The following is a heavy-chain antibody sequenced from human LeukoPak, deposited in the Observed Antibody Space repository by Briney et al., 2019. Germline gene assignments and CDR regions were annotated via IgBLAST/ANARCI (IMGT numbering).Heavy chain of an antibody. CDR1: GGSISSGGFF. V-gene: IGHV4-31*03. J-gene: IGHJ5*02. CDR2: ISSSGKT. CDR3: ARMWEQNRNNWFDP. Sequence: SQTLSLTCTVSGGSISSGGFFWSWIRQHPVKGLEWIGYISSSGKTYYNPSLKSRVTISLDASKNQFSLKLSSVTAADTAVYYCARMWEQNRNNWFDPWGQGILVTVSS. D-gene: IGHD1-26*01.